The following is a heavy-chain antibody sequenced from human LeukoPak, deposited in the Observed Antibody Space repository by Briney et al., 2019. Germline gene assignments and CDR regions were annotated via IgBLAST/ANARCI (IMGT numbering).Heavy chain of an antibody. V-gene: IGHV3-30*02. CDR3: AKDLTYGSGSYYNGEDWFDP. CDR2: IRYDGSNK. J-gene: IGHJ5*02. Sequence: PGGSLRLSCAASRFTFSSYGMRWVRQAPGKGLEWVAFIRYDGSNKYYADSVKGRLTISRDNSKNTLYLQMNSLRAEDTAVYYCAKDLTYGSGSYYNGEDWFDPWGQGTLVTVSS. CDR1: RFTFSSYG. D-gene: IGHD3-10*01.